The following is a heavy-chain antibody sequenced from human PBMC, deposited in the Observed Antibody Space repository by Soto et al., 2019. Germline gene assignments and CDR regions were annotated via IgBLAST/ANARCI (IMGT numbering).Heavy chain of an antibody. CDR3: AKDESSSPYLTGVVVPAAMPAFGRSAFDF. D-gene: IGHD2-2*01. Sequence: GGSLRLSCAASGSTFISYAMSWVRQAPWKGLEWVSAIRGSGGSTYYADSVKGRFTISRDNSKNTLYLQMNSLRAEDTAVYYCAKDESSSPYLTGVVVPAAMPAFGRSAFDFWGQRTTVTGSS. V-gene: IGHV3-23*01. J-gene: IGHJ3*01. CDR2: IRGSGGST. CDR1: GSTFISYA.